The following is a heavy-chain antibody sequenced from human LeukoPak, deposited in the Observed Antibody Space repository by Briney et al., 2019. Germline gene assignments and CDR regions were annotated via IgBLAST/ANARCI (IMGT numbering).Heavy chain of an antibody. D-gene: IGHD2/OR15-2a*01. J-gene: IGHJ1*01. V-gene: IGHV3-48*03. CDR2: IGSSGTII. Sequence: GGSLRLSCAASGFTFSSYEMNWVRQAPGKGLEWFSYIGSSGTIIYYAESVKGRFTISRDNAKNSLYLQMNSLRDEDTAVYYCARDPRAIGDWGQGTLVTVSS. CDR3: ARDPRAIGD. CDR1: GFTFSSYE.